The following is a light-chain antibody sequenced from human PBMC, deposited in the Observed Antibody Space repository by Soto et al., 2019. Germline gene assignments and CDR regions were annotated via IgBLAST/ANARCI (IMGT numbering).Light chain of an antibody. CDR1: SSNIGAGYD. V-gene: IGLV1-40*01. J-gene: IGLJ1*01. CDR3: QSYDSSLSGPYV. CDR2: GNS. Sequence: QSVLTQRPSVSGAPGQRVTISCTGSSSNIGAGYDVHWYQQLPGTAPKLLIYGNSNRPSGVPDRFSGSKSGTSASLAITGLQAEDEADYSCQSYDSSLSGPYVFGTGTKVTVL.